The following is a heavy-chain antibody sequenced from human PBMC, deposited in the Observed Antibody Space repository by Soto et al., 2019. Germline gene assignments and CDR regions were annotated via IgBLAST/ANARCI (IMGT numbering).Heavy chain of an antibody. Sequence: ASVKVSCKASGYTFTRSGISWVRQAPGQGLEWMGWISTYNGDTNYAQTFQGRVTMTTDTSTSTAYMELRSLRSDDTAVYYCASNVEAVGARPSDSWGQGTLVTVSS. CDR3: ASNVEAVGARPSDS. D-gene: IGHD1-26*01. J-gene: IGHJ4*02. CDR2: ISTYNGDT. CDR1: GYTFTRSG. V-gene: IGHV1-18*01.